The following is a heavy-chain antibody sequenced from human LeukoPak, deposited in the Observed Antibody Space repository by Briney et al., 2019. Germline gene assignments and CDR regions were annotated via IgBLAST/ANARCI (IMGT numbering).Heavy chain of an antibody. CDR2: SKYDGSTA. CDR3: AKSDWFDP. V-gene: IGHV3-74*03. Sequence: GVSLRLFCETSVFIHKNCWMSWLRGASGKGLEWVSRSKYDGSTAMYAESVKGRFTISRDNARGTLYLQMNSLRVDDTAVYYCAKSDWFDPCGRGILVTVSS. CDR1: VFIHKNCW. J-gene: IGHJ5*02.